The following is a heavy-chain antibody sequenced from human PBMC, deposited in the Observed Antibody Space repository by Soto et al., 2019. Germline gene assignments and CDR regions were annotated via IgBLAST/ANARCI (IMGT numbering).Heavy chain of an antibody. CDR1: GGSIDRYY. CDR3: ARDRGSGWCDY. Sequence: SETLSLTCTGLGGSIDRYYWTWIRQPPGKGLEWIGDIYYSGSTNYNPSLKSRVTMSVDTSKNQFSLKLSSVTAADTAVYYCARDRGSGWCDYWGQGTLVTVS. D-gene: IGHD6-19*01. V-gene: IGHV4-59*01. CDR2: IYYSGST. J-gene: IGHJ4*02.